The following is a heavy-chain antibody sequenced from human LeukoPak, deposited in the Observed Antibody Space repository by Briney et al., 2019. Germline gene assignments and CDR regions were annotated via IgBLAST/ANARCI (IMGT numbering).Heavy chain of an antibody. CDR2: VSGSGATS. CDR1: GFSFSSYP. CDR3: AKEAVVDFDF. V-gene: IGHV3-23*01. J-gene: IGHJ4*02. Sequence: GGSLSLSCAASGFSFSSYPMSWVSQAPGMGLEWVSVVSGSGATSYYADSVKGRFTISRDNSKNTLYLQMNNLRVEDTAVYYCAKEAVVDFDFWGQGTLVTVSS. D-gene: IGHD2-15*01.